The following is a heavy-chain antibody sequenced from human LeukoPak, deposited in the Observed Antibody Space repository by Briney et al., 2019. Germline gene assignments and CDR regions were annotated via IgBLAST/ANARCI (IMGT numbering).Heavy chain of an antibody. V-gene: IGHV1-18*01. Sequence: GASVKLSCKASGYTFTSYGISWGRQAPGQGLEWRRWISAYNGNTNYAQKLQGRVTMTTDTSTSTAYMELRSLRSDDTAVYYCAREERGDYIWGSYRLYYFDYWGQGTLVTVSS. CDR3: AREERGDYIWGSYRLYYFDY. D-gene: IGHD3-16*02. CDR2: ISAYNGNT. J-gene: IGHJ4*02. CDR1: GYTFTSYG.